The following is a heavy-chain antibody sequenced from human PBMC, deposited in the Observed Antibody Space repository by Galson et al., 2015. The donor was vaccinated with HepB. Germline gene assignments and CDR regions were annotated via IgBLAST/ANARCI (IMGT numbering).Heavy chain of an antibody. V-gene: IGHV1-24*01. CDR3: ATGVSGNYGSGSYLVY. CDR1: GYTLTELS. CDR2: FDPEDGET. J-gene: IGHJ4*02. Sequence: SVKVSCKVSGYTLTELSMHWVRQAPGKGLEWMGGFDPEDGETIYAQKFQGRVTMTEDTSTDTAYMELSSLRSEDTAVYYCATGVSGNYGSGSYLVYWGQGTLVTVSS. D-gene: IGHD3-10*01.